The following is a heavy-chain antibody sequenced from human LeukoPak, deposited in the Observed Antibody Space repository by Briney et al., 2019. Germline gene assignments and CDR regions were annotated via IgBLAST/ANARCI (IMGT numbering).Heavy chain of an antibody. CDR3: ARDRGDYGDLPSYYCGLDV. D-gene: IGHD4-17*01. CDR1: GGPISSGDYY. Sequence: SQTLSLTCTVSGGPISSGDYYWSWIRQPAGKGLEWTGRIYPSGDTKYNPSLKSRVTMSIDTSKSQFSLKVTSVTAADTAVYYCARDRGDYGDLPSYYCGLDVWGQGTTVTVSS. J-gene: IGHJ6*02. CDR2: IYPSGDT. V-gene: IGHV4-61*02.